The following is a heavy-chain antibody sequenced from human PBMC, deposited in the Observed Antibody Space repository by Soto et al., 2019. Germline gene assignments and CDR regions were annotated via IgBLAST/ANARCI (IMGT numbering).Heavy chain of an antibody. D-gene: IGHD3-3*01. J-gene: IGHJ3*01. CDR3: SRHGVNSPFRF. V-gene: IGHV4-39*01. CDR1: GDSISASTYY. CDR2: IYYDGTT. Sequence: QLQLQESGPGLVRPSETLSLTCIVSGDSISASTYYWGWVRQPPGEGLEWIGSIYYDGTTYSNPSLKSRVSLSVDTSRNHFSLKLTSVTAADTAVYHCSRHGVNSPFRFWGQGTMVTVSS.